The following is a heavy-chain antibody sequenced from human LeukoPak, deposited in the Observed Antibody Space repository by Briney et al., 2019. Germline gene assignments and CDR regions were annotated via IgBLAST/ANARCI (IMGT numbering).Heavy chain of an antibody. Sequence: GGSRSFSGASSGSFFTATNMNGFRQPPGRGLGGSSVIDRGGSTYYADSVKGRFTVSRDNSKNTLYLQMNSLRADDTAVYYCAKYYGDDPDYYYYMDVWGKGTTVTISS. CDR3: AKYYGDDPDYYYYMDV. V-gene: IGHV3-53*01. J-gene: IGHJ6*03. CDR1: GSFFTATN. D-gene: IGHD4-17*01. CDR2: IDRGGST.